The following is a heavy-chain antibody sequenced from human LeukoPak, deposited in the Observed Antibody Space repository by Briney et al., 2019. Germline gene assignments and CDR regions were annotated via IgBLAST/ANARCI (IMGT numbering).Heavy chain of an antibody. D-gene: IGHD1-7*01. CDR3: ARATTGPRTLDY. V-gene: IGHV5-51*01. J-gene: IGHJ4*02. Sequence: GESLKITCKASEYTFTNCWFGWVRQMPGKGLEWMGAIFTEDSDTKYSPTFQGLVTISADKSISTAYLQWGSLAASDTAMYYCARATTGPRTLDYWGQGTLLSVSS. CDR2: IFTEDSDT. CDR1: EYTFTNCW.